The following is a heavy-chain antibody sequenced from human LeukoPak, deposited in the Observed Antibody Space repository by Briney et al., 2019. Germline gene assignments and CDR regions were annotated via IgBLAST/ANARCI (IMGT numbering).Heavy chain of an antibody. Sequence: SETLSLTCTVSGGSISSHYWSWIRQPPGKGLEWIGYIYYSGSTNYNPSLKSRVTISVDTSKNQFSLKLSSVTAAATAVYYCARLLAAAGTGWFDPWGQGTLVTVSS. CDR2: IYYSGST. CDR1: GGSISSHY. V-gene: IGHV4-59*11. D-gene: IGHD6-13*01. J-gene: IGHJ5*02. CDR3: ARLLAAAGTGWFDP.